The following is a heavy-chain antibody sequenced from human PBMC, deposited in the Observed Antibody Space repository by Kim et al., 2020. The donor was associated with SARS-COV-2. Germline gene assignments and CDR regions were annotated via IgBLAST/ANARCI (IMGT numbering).Heavy chain of an antibody. CDR3: AKDHGVRFDP. D-gene: IGHD3-16*01. Sequence: STYYADSVKGRFTISRDNSKNTLYLQMNSLRAEDTAVYYCAKDHGVRFDPWGQGTLVTVSS. J-gene: IGHJ5*02. V-gene: IGHV3-23*01. CDR2: ST.